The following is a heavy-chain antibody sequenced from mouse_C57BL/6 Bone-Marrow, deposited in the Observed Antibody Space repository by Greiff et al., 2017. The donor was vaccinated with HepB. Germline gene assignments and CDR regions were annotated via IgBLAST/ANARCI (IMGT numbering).Heavy chain of an antibody. Sequence: EVQRVESGGGLVQPGGSLKLSCAASGFTFSDYYMYWVRQTPEKRLEWVAYLSNGGGSTYYPDTVKGRFTSSRDNAKNTLYLQMIRLKSEDTAMYYCARHGYYGYDWWYVDFWGTGTTVTVSS. CDR1: GFTFSDYY. V-gene: IGHV5-12*01. D-gene: IGHD2-2*01. CDR3: ARHGYYGYDWWYVDF. J-gene: IGHJ1*03. CDR2: LSNGGGST.